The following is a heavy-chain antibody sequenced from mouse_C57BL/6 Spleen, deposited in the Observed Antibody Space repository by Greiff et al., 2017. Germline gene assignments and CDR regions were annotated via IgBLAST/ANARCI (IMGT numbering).Heavy chain of an antibody. V-gene: IGHV1-85*01. CDR1: GYTFTSYD. Sequence: QVQLQQSGPELVKPGASVKLSCKASGYTFTSYDINWVKQRPGQGLEWIGWFYPRDGSTKYNEKFKGKATLTVETSSSTACMELHSLTSEDSAVYFGARSDYDRAWYYAMDDWGKGTSVTVSS. CDR2: FYPRDGST. CDR3: ARSDYDRAWYYAMDD. J-gene: IGHJ4*01. D-gene: IGHD2-4*01.